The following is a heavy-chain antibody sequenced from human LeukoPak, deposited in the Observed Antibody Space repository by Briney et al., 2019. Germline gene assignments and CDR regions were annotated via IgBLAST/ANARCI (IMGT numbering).Heavy chain of an antibody. CDR3: ARGWGMFDY. J-gene: IGHJ4*02. V-gene: IGHV3-53*01. CDR2: IYSGGNT. CDR1: GVSVSNDY. Sequence: GGSLRLSCAASGVSVSNDYISWVRQAPGKGLEWVSVIYSGGNTYYADSVKGRFTISRDNSKNTVYVQMNTVRAEDTAVYYCARGWGMFDYWGQGTLVTVSS. D-gene: IGHD7-27*01.